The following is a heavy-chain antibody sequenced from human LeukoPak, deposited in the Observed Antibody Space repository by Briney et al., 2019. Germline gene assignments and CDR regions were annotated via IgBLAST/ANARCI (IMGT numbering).Heavy chain of an antibody. CDR3: ARAVSVGYCSGGSCSTPDYFDY. CDR2: ISHSGKT. CDR1: GGTFGAFY. V-gene: IGHV4-34*01. Sequence: SETLSLTCAVSGGTFGAFYWSWIRQPPGKGLEWIGEISHSGKTYYNPSLKSRVTISVDTSKNQFSLKLSAVTAADTAVYYCARAVSVGYCSGGSCSTPDYFDYWGQGTLVTVSS. D-gene: IGHD2-15*01. J-gene: IGHJ4*02.